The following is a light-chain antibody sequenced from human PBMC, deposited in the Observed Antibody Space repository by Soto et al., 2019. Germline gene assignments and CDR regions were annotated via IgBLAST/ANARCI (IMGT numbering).Light chain of an antibody. J-gene: IGKJ5*01. CDR3: QQYHKWPPIT. CDR2: GAS. CDR1: QSVSSSY. V-gene: IGKV3-15*01. Sequence: EIVLTQSPGTLSLSPGERATLSCRAIQSVSSSYLAWYQQKPGQAPRLLIYGASTRATGIPARFSGSGSGTEFTLTISSLQSEDFAVYYCQQYHKWPPITFGQGTRLEIK.